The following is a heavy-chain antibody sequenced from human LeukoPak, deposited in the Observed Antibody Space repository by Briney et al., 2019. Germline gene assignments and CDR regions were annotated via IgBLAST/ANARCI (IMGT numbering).Heavy chain of an antibody. V-gene: IGHV4-39*07. CDR2: IYYSGST. J-gene: IGHJ5*02. CDR3: ASRNYGDYRVLPGRNNWFDP. CDR1: GGSISSSSYY. Sequence: SETLSLTCTVSGGSISSSSYYWGWLRQPPGKGLEWIGSIYYSGSTYYNPSLTSRVTISVDTSKNQFSLKLRSVTAADTAVYYCASRNYGDYRVLPGRNNWFDPWGQGTLVTVSS. D-gene: IGHD4-17*01.